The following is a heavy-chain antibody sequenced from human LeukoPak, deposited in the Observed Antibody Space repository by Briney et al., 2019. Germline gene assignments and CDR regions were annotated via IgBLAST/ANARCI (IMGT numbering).Heavy chain of an antibody. J-gene: IGHJ4*02. V-gene: IGHV1-18*01. CDR3: ARVKDYYYDSSGQVDY. CDR2: ISAYNGNT. CDR1: GYTFTSYG. D-gene: IGHD3-22*01. Sequence: GASVKVSCKASGYTFTSYGISWVRQASGQGLEWMGWISAYNGNTNYAQKLQGRVTMTTDTSTSTAYMELRSLRSDDTAVYYCARVKDYYYDSSGQVDYWGQGTLVTVSS.